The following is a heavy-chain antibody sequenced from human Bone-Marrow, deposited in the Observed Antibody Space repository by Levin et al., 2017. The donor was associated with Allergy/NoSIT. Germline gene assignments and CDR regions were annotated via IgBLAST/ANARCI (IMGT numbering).Heavy chain of an antibody. Sequence: KPGGSLRLSCKASGYLFTDFWIGWVRQLPGKGLEWMGIIYPGDSDARYRPSFQGQVTISVDKSINTVYLQWISLKASDTATYFCARKEAGYGSETIDFWGQGTRVTVSS. CDR2: IYPGDSDA. V-gene: IGHV5-51*01. D-gene: IGHD3-10*01. CDR1: GYLFTDFW. CDR3: ARKEAGYGSETIDF. J-gene: IGHJ4*02.